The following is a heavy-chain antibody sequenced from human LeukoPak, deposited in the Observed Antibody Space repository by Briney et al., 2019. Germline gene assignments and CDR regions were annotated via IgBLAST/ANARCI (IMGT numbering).Heavy chain of an antibody. Sequence: SETLSLTCTVSGGSISSYYWSWIRQPPGKGLEWIGYIYYSGSTNYNPSLKSRVTISVDTSKNQFSLKLSSVTAADTAVYYCARQWLGRGFFYWGQGTLVTVSS. V-gene: IGHV4-59*08. J-gene: IGHJ4*02. CDR3: ARQWLGRGFFY. D-gene: IGHD6-19*01. CDR2: IYYSGST. CDR1: GGSISSYY.